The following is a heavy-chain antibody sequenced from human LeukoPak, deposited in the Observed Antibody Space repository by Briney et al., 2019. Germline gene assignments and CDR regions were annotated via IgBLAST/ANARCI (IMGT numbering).Heavy chain of an antibody. V-gene: IGHV6-1*01. CDR3: SLARSEYHYGMDV. J-gene: IGHJ6*02. Sequence: QTLSLTCAISGASFSSISVAWNWIRPSPSRGLEWLGRTYYRSKWYYEYAVSVKSRINISPDTSKNQFSLQLTSVTPEDTAVYYCSLARSEYHYGMDVWGQGTTVTVSS. CDR1: GASFSSISVA. CDR2: TYYRSKWYY.